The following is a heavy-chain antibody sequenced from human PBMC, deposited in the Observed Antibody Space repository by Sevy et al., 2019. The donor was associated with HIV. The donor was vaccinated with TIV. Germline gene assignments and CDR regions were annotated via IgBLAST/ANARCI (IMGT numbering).Heavy chain of an antibody. CDR2: ISSSSIYI. V-gene: IGHV3-21*01. CDR1: GFTFSSYS. J-gene: IGHJ6*02. Sequence: GGSLRLSCAASGFTFSSYSMNWVRQAPGKGLEWVSSISSSSIYIYYADSVKGRFTISRVNAKNSLYLQMNSLRAEDTAGYYCARDGLIVVVPAAKYYYGMDVWGQGTTVTVSS. D-gene: IGHD2-2*01. CDR3: ARDGLIVVVPAAKYYYGMDV.